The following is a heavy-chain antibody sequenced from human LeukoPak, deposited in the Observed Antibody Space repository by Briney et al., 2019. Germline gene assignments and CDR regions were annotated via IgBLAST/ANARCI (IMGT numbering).Heavy chain of an antibody. CDR1: GGSITSSSYY. Sequence: SETLSLTCTVSGGSITSSSYYWVWIRQPPGKGLEWIGSIFHSGSTYYNAALKSRVTISVDTSRNQFSLKLSSVTAADTAVYYCARRRDGYNEDFFDYWGQGTLVTVSS. D-gene: IGHD5-24*01. V-gene: IGHV4-39*01. CDR2: IFHSGST. J-gene: IGHJ4*02. CDR3: ARRRDGYNEDFFDY.